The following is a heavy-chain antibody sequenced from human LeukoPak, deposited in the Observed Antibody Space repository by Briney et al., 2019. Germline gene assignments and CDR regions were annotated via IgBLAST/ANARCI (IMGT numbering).Heavy chain of an antibody. Sequence: GGSLRLSCAASGFIFSNYAMSWVRQAPRKGLEWVSAIDNSGAYTWYADSVKGRFTISKDSSSTILYLQMNSLRAEDAAVYFCAKGSAAGRPYYFDYWGQGTLVTVSS. CDR2: IDNSGAYT. V-gene: IGHV3-23*01. CDR3: AKGSAAGRPYYFDY. CDR1: GFIFSNYA. J-gene: IGHJ4*02. D-gene: IGHD6-25*01.